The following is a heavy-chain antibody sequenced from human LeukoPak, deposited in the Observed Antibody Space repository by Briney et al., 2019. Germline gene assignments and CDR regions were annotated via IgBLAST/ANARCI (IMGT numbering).Heavy chain of an antibody. Sequence: GASVKVSCKASGYTFTSDYMHWVRQAPGQGLEWMGIINPSGGSTSYAQKFQGRVTMTRDTSTSTVYMELSNLRSEDTAVYYCATDRRPSITPLNYDSSGLDYWGQGTLVTVSS. CDR2: INPSGGST. D-gene: IGHD3-22*01. V-gene: IGHV1-46*01. CDR1: GYTFTSDY. J-gene: IGHJ4*02. CDR3: ATDRRPSITPLNYDSSGLDY.